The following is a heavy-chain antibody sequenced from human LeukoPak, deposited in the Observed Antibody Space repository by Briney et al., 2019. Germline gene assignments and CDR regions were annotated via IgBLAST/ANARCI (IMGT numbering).Heavy chain of an antibody. V-gene: IGHV3-74*01. J-gene: IGHJ4*02. CDR3: AREGLYSSDWDY. CDR1: GFTFSSYW. Sequence: PGGSLRLSCAASGFTFSSYWMLWVRQAPGKGPVWVSRINSDGSSTSYADSVKGRFTISRDNAKNTLYLQMNSLRADDTAVYYCAREGLYSSDWDYWGQGTLVTVSS. CDR2: INSDGSST. D-gene: IGHD6-19*01.